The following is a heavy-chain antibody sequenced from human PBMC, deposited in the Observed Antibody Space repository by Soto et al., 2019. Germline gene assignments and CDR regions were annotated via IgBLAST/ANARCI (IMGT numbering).Heavy chain of an antibody. D-gene: IGHD1-1*01. V-gene: IGHV3-23*01. CDR3: AKGGPFWNDIYMDV. CDR1: GFTFSSYA. CDR2: ISGSGVST. Sequence: HPGGSLRLSCAASGFTFSSYAMSWVRQAPGMGLEWVSAISGSGVSTYYADSVKGWFTISRDNFKNTLYLQMNSLRAEDTAVYYCAKGGPFWNDIYMDVWGKGTTVTVSS. J-gene: IGHJ6*03.